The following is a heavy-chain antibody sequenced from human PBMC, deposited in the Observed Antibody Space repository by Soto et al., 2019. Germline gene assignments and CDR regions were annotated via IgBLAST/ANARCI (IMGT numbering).Heavy chain of an antibody. CDR2: ISGSGGST. D-gene: IGHD2-15*01. V-gene: IGHV3-23*01. CDR3: ARDRFQVAYGMDV. Sequence: GGSIEISFAASGVSFNSDAMSGVRQNTGKGLEWVSAISGSGGSTYYADSVKGRFTISRDNSKNTLYLQMNSLRAEDTAVYYCARDRFQVAYGMDVWGQGPTVTVFS. J-gene: IGHJ6*02. CDR1: GVSFNSDA.